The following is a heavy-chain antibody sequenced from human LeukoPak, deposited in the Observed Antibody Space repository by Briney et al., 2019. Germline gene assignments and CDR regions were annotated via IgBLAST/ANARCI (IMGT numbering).Heavy chain of an antibody. J-gene: IGHJ6*03. CDR1: GFTFSSYA. D-gene: IGHD2-2*01. CDR2: ISGSGGST. CDR3: ASLGAPGLYYYYYYMDV. Sequence: GGSLRLSCAASGFTFSSYAMSWVRQAPGKGLEWVSAISGSGGSTYYADSVKGRFTISRDNSKNTLYLQMNSLRAEDTAVYYCASLGAPGLYYYYYYMDVWGKGTTVTVSS. V-gene: IGHV3-23*01.